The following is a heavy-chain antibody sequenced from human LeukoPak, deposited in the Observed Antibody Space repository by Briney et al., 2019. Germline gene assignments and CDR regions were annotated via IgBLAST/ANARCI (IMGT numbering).Heavy chain of an antibody. J-gene: IGHJ5*02. CDR1: GGSISSSSYY. D-gene: IGHD4-17*01. CDR3: ARQVRAGQTVTTLRSFDP. CDR2: IYYSGST. V-gene: IGHV4-39*01. Sequence: SETLSLTCTVSGGSISSSSYYWGWLRQPPGKGLEWIGSIYYSGSTYYNPSLKSRVTISVDTSKNQFSLKLSSVTAADTAVYYCARQVRAGQTVTTLRSFDPWGQGTLVTVSS.